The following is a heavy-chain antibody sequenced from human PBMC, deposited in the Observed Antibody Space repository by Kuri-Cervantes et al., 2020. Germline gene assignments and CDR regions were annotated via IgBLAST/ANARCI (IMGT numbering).Heavy chain of an antibody. CDR1: GFTFSSYG. J-gene: IGHJ6*02. CDR3: ARSKSSSWYDHYYYYYYGMDV. V-gene: IGHV3-33*01. Sequence: GESLKISCAASGFTFSSYGMHWVRQAPGKGLEWVAVIWYDRSNKYYADSVKGRFTISRDNAKNSLYLQMNSLRDEDTAVYYCARSKSSSWYDHYYYYYYGMDVWGQGTTVTVSS. CDR2: IWYDRSNK. D-gene: IGHD6-13*01.